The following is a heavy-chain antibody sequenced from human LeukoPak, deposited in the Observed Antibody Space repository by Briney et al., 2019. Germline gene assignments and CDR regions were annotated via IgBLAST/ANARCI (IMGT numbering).Heavy chain of an antibody. J-gene: IGHJ3*02. CDR2: LNEDGRDE. CDR1: GFTFGTSW. CDR3: ARDPAWGSVDI. D-gene: IGHD3-16*01. Sequence: PGGSLRLSCVASGFTFGTSWMSWVRQTPGKGLEWAALLNEDGRDERYVDSVKGRFTVSRDNAKNSVSLQLNSLRVEDTGVYYCARDPAWGSVDIWGQGTMVTVSS. V-gene: IGHV3-7*01.